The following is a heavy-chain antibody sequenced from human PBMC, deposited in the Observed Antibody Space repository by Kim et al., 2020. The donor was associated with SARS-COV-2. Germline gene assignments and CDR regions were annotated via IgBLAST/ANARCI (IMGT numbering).Heavy chain of an antibody. Sequence: GESLKISCKGSGYSLTSYWNGWVSQMSGKGLEWMGIIYTGDSDTRYSPSFQGQVTLSDDKFISTAYLQWGSLKASDTAMYYGARLEEYCSSTSCTSAGFYPWGQATLVTVSS. CDR2: IYTGDSDT. CDR1: GYSLTSYW. CDR3: ARLEEYCSSTSCTSAGFYP. D-gene: IGHD2-2*01. J-gene: IGHJ5*02. V-gene: IGHV5-51*01.